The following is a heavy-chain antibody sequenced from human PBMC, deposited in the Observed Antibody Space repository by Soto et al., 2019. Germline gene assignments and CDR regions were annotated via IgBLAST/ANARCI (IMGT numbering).Heavy chain of an antibody. D-gene: IGHD2-21*01. CDR2: INHLGSI. Sequence: SEILSLTCVVSGGSLSDYFWSWIRQPPGMALEWIGEINHLGSINYNPSLKSRVSMSVDTSKNQFSLTLNSVTAADTATYYCARGGISHWAYFYYMDVWDRGTTVTVSS. CDR3: ARGGISHWAYFYYMDV. J-gene: IGHJ6*03. V-gene: IGHV4-34*01. CDR1: GGSLSDYF.